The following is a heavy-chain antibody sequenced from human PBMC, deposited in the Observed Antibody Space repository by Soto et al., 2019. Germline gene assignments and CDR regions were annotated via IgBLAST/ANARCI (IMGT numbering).Heavy chain of an antibody. CDR2: IIPIFGTA. Sequence: SVKVSCKASGGTFSSYAISWVRQAPGHGLEWMGGIIPIFGTANYAQKFQGRVTITADESTSTAYMELSSLRSEDTAVYYCARVRSDIVATISSWFDPWGQGTLVTVSS. CDR1: GGTFSSYA. J-gene: IGHJ5*02. D-gene: IGHD5-12*01. V-gene: IGHV1-69*13. CDR3: ARVRSDIVATISSWFDP.